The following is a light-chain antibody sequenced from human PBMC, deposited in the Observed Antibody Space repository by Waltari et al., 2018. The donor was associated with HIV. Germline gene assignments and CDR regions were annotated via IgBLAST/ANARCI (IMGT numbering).Light chain of an antibody. Sequence: DIQMTQSPSTLSASIGDRVTITCRASQSISVWLAWYHQKPGKAPKLLIYEASNVESGFPSRFSGTGSGTEFALTISSLQPDDSATLYCQQYDSFPWTFGQGTKVGIK. CDR1: QSISVW. CDR2: EAS. V-gene: IGKV1-5*03. CDR3: QQYDSFPWT. J-gene: IGKJ1*01.